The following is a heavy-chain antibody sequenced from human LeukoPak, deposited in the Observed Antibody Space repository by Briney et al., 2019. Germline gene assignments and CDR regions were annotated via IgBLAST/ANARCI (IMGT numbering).Heavy chain of an antibody. Sequence: GGSLRLSCAASGFTFSSYAMHWVRQAPGKGLEWVAVISYDGSNKYYTDSVWGRFTISRDNSKNTLDLQMDSLRTEDTAVYYCAALGDSSGSPWGQGTLVTVSA. CDR3: AALGDSSGSP. CDR2: ISYDGSNK. J-gene: IGHJ4*02. D-gene: IGHD6-19*01. CDR1: GFTFSSYA. V-gene: IGHV3-30-3*01.